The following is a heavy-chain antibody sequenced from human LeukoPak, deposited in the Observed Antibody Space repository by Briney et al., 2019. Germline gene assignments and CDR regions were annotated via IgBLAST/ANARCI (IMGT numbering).Heavy chain of an antibody. CDR1: GFTFSSYA. CDR3: AKSITAAGTYAFDI. Sequence: GGSPRLSCAASGFTFSSYAMSWVRQAPGKGLEWVSAIRGNGGSTDYVDSVRGRFIISRDNSRNTLYLQMNTLRAEDTALYYCAKSITAAGTYAFDIWGQGTVVTVSS. D-gene: IGHD6-13*01. CDR2: IRGNGGST. J-gene: IGHJ3*02. V-gene: IGHV3-23*01.